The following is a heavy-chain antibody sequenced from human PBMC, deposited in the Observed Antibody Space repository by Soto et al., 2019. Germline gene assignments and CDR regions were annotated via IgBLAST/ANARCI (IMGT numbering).Heavy chain of an antibody. J-gene: IGHJ1*01. CDR3: ARQGSSSWQEPPGVQH. CDR1: GDSISSYY. D-gene: IGHD6-13*01. CDR2: IYYSGST. V-gene: IGHV4-59*08. Sequence: QVQLQESGPGLVKPSETLSLTCTVSGDSISSYYWSWIRQPPGKGLEWIGYIYYSGSTNYNPSLKRRVTISVDRSTTQFALKLNPVTAADTAVYYCARQGSSSWQEPPGVQHWGQGTLVTVSS.